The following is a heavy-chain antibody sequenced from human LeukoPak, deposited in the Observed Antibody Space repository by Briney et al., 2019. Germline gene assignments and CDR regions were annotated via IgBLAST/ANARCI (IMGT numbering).Heavy chain of an antibody. J-gene: IGHJ4*02. Sequence: GGSLRLSCAASGFTFSDYAMSWVRQPPGKGLEWVSTISGSGDYTYYADSVRGRFTISRDNSKNTLYLQMNSLRVEDTAVYYCATTLRSGSYYFDSWGQGTLGTVSS. CDR3: ATTLRSGSYYFDS. D-gene: IGHD1-26*01. CDR2: ISGSGDYT. V-gene: IGHV3-23*01. CDR1: GFTFSDYA.